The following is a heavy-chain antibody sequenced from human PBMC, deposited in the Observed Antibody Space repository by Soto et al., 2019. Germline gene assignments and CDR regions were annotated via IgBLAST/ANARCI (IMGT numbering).Heavy chain of an antibody. CDR1: GGSISSYY. Sequence: SETLSLTCTVSGGSISSYYWSWIRQPPGKGLEWIGYIYYSGSTYYNPSLKSRVTISVDTSKNQFSLKLSSVTAADTAVYYCARQLGFNWFDPWGQGTLVTVSS. V-gene: IGHV4-59*08. CDR3: ARQLGFNWFDP. J-gene: IGHJ5*02. CDR2: IYYSGST. D-gene: IGHD2-15*01.